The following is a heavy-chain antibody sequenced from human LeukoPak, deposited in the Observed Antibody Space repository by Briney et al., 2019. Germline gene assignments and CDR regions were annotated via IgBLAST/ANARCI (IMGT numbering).Heavy chain of an antibody. CDR1: GFTFDDYA. J-gene: IGHJ4*02. V-gene: IGHV3-9*01. D-gene: IGHD4-11*01. CDR3: AKDMGSNYPPGADY. Sequence: PGGSLRLSCAASGFTFDDYAMHWVRQAPGKGLEWVSGISWNSGSIGYADSVKGRFTISRDNAKNSLYLQMNSLRAEDTALYYCAKDMGSNYPPGADYWGQGTLVTVSS. CDR2: ISWNSGSI.